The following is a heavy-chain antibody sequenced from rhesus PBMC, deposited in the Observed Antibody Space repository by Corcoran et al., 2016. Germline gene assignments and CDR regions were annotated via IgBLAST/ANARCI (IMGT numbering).Heavy chain of an antibody. CDR2: IYGSSGST. D-gene: IGHD1-26*01. CDR3: AREYNWNYYFDY. V-gene: IGHV4-76*01. CDR1: GGSISGGYD. J-gene: IGHJ4*01. Sequence: QVQLQESGPGVVKPSETLSLTCAVSGGSISGGYDWSWIRQPPGKGLEWIGYIYGSSGSTNYNPSLKNRVTISKDASKNEFSLKLSSVTAADTAVYYCAREYNWNYYFDYWGQGVLVTVSS.